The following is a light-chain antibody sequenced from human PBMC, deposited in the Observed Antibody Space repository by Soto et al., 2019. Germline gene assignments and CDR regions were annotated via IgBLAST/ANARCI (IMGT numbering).Light chain of an antibody. V-gene: IGKV2-28*01. CDR3: MQALQTPQIT. J-gene: IGKJ5*01. Sequence: DIVMTQSPLSLPVTPGEPASISCRSSQSLLHSNGYNYLDWYLQKPGQSPQLLIYLGSNRASGVPDRFSGSGSGTDFTLKISRLLAASVGVYYCMQALQTPQITFGQGTRLEIK. CDR2: LGS. CDR1: QSLLHSNGYNY.